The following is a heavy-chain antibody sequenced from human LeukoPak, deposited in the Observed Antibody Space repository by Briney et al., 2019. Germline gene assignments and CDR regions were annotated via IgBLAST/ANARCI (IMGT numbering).Heavy chain of an antibody. D-gene: IGHD5-18*01. Sequence: SETLSLTCTVSGGSISSYYWSWIRQPPRKGLEWMGYIHYSGSTNYNPSLKRRITISIDTSKNQFSLKLSSVTAADTAVYYCARTTEGGYTYGYFHYYYMDVWGKGTTVTISS. CDR3: ARTTEGGYTYGYFHYYYMDV. CDR1: GGSISSYY. CDR2: IHYSGST. V-gene: IGHV4-59*01. J-gene: IGHJ6*03.